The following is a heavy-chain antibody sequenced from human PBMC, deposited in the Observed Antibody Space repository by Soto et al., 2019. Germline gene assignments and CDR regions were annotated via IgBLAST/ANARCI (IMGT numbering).Heavy chain of an antibody. Sequence: QVQLVESGGGVVQPGRSLRLSCAASGFTFNNYGMHWVRQAPGKGLEWVAVIWYDGSYKYNADSVKGRFTISRDTSKNTLYQQMSSLRGEDTAVYHCARGNWNYGYFDYWGQGTLVTVSS. CDR3: ARGNWNYGYFDY. D-gene: IGHD1-7*01. J-gene: IGHJ4*02. CDR2: IWYDGSYK. CDR1: GFTFNNYG. V-gene: IGHV3-33*01.